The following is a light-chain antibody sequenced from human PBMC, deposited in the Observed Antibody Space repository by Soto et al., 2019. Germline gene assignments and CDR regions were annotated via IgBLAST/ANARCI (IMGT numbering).Light chain of an antibody. CDR3: QQYNNWPLRT. Sequence: EIVMTQSPAILSVSPGERATLSCRASQSVSSNLAWYQQKPGQAPRLLIYGASTRATGIPARFSGSGSGTEFTLTISSLQSEDFAVYYCQQYNNWPLRTFGQGTRLEI. J-gene: IGKJ5*01. CDR1: QSVSSN. CDR2: GAS. V-gene: IGKV3-15*01.